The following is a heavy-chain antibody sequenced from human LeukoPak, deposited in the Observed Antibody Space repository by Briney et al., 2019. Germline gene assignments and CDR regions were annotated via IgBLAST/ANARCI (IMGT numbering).Heavy chain of an antibody. J-gene: IGHJ4*02. CDR1: GFSFTDYP. Sequence: GGSLRLSCATSGFSFTDYPVNWVRQAPGKGLEWISNIRTTAEGAKYAYYADSVKGRVTISRDDGKNTLYLHMNSLRDDDTAVYYCATDQRYAFDYWGQGILVTVSS. V-gene: IGHV3-48*02. D-gene: IGHD3-9*01. CDR3: ATDQRYAFDY. CDR2: IRTTAEGAKYA.